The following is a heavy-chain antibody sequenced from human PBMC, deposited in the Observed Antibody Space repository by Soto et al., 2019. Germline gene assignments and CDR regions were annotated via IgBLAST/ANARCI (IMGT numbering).Heavy chain of an antibody. J-gene: IGHJ4*02. CDR1: GFSLSTSGVG. V-gene: IGHV2-5*02. Sequence: QITLKESGPTLVKPTQTLTLTCTFSGFSLSTSGVGVGWIRQPPGKALEWLALIYWDDDKRYSPSLNSRLTITKDTSKTQVGLTMTLMDPVDTATYYCAHSRPPRLLDYWGQGTLVTVSS. CDR3: AHSRPPRLLDY. D-gene: IGHD6-6*01. CDR2: IYWDDDK.